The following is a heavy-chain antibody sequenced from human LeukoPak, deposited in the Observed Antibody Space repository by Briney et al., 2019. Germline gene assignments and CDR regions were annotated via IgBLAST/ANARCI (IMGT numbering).Heavy chain of an antibody. CDR3: AREHGYSSSWGNYYYMDV. CDR1: GFTFSDYY. Sequence: GGSLRLSCAASGFTFSDYYMSWIRQAPGKGLEWVSYISSSGSTIYYADSVKGRFTISRDNAKNSVYLQMNSLRAEDTAVYYCAREHGYSSSWGNYYYMDVWGKGTTVTVSS. D-gene: IGHD6-13*01. V-gene: IGHV3-11*04. CDR2: ISSSGSTI. J-gene: IGHJ6*03.